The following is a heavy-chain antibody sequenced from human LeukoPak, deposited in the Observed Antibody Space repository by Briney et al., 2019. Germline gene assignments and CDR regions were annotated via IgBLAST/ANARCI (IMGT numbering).Heavy chain of an antibody. J-gene: IGHJ4*02. CDR2: IYYSGST. D-gene: IGHD2-8*01. Sequence: PSETLSLTCTVSGGSISSGGYYWSWIRQHPGKGLEWIGYIYYSGSTYYNPSLKSQVTISVDTSKNQFSLKLSSVTAADTAVYYCARLRRYCTNGVCYDFDYWGQGTLVTVSS. V-gene: IGHV4-31*01. CDR3: ARLRRYCTNGVCYDFDY. CDR1: GGSISSGGYY.